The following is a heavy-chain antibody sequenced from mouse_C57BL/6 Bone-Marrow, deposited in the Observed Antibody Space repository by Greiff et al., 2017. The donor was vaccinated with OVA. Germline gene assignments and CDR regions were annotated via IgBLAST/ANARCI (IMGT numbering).Heavy chain of an antibody. CDR2: INPYNGGT. CDR1: GYTFTDYY. V-gene: IGHV1-19*01. J-gene: IGHJ3*01. Sequence: VQLQQSGPVLVKPGASVKMSCKASGYTFTDYYMHWVKQSHGQSLEWIGVINPYNGGTSYNKKFKGKATLTVDKSSSTAYMQLSSLTSEDSAVYYCARVNTTVEEFADWGQGTLVTVSA. D-gene: IGHD1-1*01. CDR3: ARVNTTVEEFAD.